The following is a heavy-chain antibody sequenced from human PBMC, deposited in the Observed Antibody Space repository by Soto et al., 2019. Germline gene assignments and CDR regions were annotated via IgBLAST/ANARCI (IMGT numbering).Heavy chain of an antibody. CDR3: ARRPPSFIGIAVAVEYYFDY. D-gene: IGHD6-19*01. J-gene: IGHJ4*02. CDR2: IYPGDSET. Sequence: PGESLKISCKGSGYSFTSYWIGWVRQMPGKGLEWMGIIYPGDSETRYSPSFQGQVTISADKSISTAYLQWSSLKASDTAMYYCARRPPSFIGIAVAVEYYFDYWGQGTLVTVSS. V-gene: IGHV5-51*01. CDR1: GYSFTSYW.